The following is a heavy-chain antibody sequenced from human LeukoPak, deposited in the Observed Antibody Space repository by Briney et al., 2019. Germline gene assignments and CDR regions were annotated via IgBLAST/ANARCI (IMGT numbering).Heavy chain of an antibody. V-gene: IGHV3-64D*06. CDR2: ISMNVQTT. CDR1: GFTFTSHV. Sequence: QPGGSLRLSCSASGFTFTSHVMHWGRQAPGEGLQYVLVISMNVQTTYYAGSVKGRFTISRDSSKNTVYLQMNSMTAEDAAVYYCVREGLERRTNFDYWGQGTLVSVSS. D-gene: IGHD1-1*01. J-gene: IGHJ4*02. CDR3: VREGLERRTNFDY.